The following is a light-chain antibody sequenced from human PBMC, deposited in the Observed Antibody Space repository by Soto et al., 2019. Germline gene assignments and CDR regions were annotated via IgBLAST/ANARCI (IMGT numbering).Light chain of an antibody. CDR2: DAS. CDR3: QQRSNWPIT. Sequence: IVLTQSPVSLSLSPGERATLSCRASESISRSLAWYQQRPGQAPRLLMYDASNRATGIPQRFSGSGSGTDFTLTISSLEPEDFAVYYCQQRSNWPITFGQGTRLEIK. J-gene: IGKJ5*01. V-gene: IGKV3-11*01. CDR1: ESISRS.